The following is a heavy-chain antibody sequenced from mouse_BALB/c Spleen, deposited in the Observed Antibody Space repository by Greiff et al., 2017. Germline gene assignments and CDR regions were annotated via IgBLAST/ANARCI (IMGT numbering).Heavy chain of an antibody. J-gene: IGHJ1*01. Sequence: GQLQQPGAELVRPGASVKLSCKASGYTFTSYWINWVKQRPGQGLEWIGNIYPSDSYTNYNQKFKDKATLTVDKSSSTAYMQLSSPTSEDSAVYYCTSLGRGWYFDVWGAGTTVTVSS. CDR2: IYPSDSYT. CDR1: GYTFTSYW. D-gene: IGHD4-1*01. CDR3: TSLGRGWYFDV. V-gene: IGHV1-69*02.